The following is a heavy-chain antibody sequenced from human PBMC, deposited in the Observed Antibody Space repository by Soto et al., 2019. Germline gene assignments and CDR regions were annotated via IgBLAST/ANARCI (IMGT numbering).Heavy chain of an antibody. CDR3: ARVVLDIVVVPAVIYDAFDI. CDR2: IYYSGST. CDR1: GGSISSGGYY. D-gene: IGHD2-2*03. J-gene: IGHJ3*02. Sequence: TLSLTCTVSGGSISSGGYYWSWIRQHPGKGLEWIGYIYYSGSTYYNPSLKSRVTISVDTSKNQFSLKQSSVTAADTAVYYFARVVLDIVVVPAVIYDAFDIWGQGTMVTVSS. V-gene: IGHV4-31*03.